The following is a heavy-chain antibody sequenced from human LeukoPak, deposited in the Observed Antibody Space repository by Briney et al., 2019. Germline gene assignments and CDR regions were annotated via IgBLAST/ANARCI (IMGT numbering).Heavy chain of an antibody. CDR2: IYSGGST. V-gene: IGHV3-53*01. J-gene: IGHJ4*02. CDR3: ASHTAYCGGDCYSN. D-gene: IGHD2-21*02. Sequence: PGGSLRLSCAASGFTVSSNYMSWVRQAPGKGLEWVSVIYSGGSTYYADSVKGQFTISRDNSKNTLYLQMNSLRAEDTPVYYCASHTAYCGGDCYSNWGQGTLVTVSS. CDR1: GFTVSSNY.